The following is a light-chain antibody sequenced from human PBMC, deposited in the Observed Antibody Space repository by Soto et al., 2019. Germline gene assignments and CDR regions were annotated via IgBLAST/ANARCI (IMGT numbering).Light chain of an antibody. J-gene: IGLJ1*01. CDR1: SSNIGAGYD. Sequence: QSVLTQPPSVSGAPGQRVTTSCTGSSSNIGAGYDVHWYQQLPGTAPKLLIYGSSNRPSGVPDRFSGAKSGTSASLAITGLQAEHEADYYCQSYDSSLSAYVFGTGTKVTAL. CDR2: GSS. V-gene: IGLV1-40*01. CDR3: QSYDSSLSAYV.